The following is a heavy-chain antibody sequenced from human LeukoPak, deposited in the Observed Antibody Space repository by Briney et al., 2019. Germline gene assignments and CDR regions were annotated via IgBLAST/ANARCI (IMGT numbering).Heavy chain of an antibody. J-gene: IGHJ6*03. CDR1: GGSISSGDYY. Sequence: PSQTLSLTCTVSGGSISSGDYYWSWIRQPPGKGLEWIGYIYYSGSTYYNPSLKSRVTISVDTSKNQFSLKLSSVTAADTAVYYCARASFWSDYYSYYYFMDVWGQGTLVTVSS. D-gene: IGHD3-3*01. V-gene: IGHV4-30-4*08. CDR3: ARASFWSDYYSYYYFMDV. CDR2: IYYSGST.